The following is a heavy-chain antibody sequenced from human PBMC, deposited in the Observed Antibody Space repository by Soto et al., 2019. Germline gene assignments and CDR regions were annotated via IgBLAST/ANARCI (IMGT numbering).Heavy chain of an antibody. CDR1: GFTFSGSA. CDR3: TTLGYCSGGSCYSHGMDV. Sequence: PGGSLRLSCAASGFTFSGSAMHWVRQASGKGLEWVGRIRSKANSYATAYAASVKGRFTISRDDSKNTAYLQMNSLKTEDTAVYYCTTLGYCSGGSCYSHGMDVWGQGTTVTVSS. J-gene: IGHJ6*02. D-gene: IGHD2-15*01. V-gene: IGHV3-73*01. CDR2: IRSKANSYAT.